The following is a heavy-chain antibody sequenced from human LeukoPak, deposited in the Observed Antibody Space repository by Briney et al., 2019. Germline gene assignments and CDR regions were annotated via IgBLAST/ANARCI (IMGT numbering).Heavy chain of an antibody. D-gene: IGHD5-24*01. CDR3: AGGDGYRNGVFDY. V-gene: IGHV1-18*01. Sequence: ASVKVSCKASGYTFLNYGISWVRQAPGQGPEWMGWISAYRRNTNYAQRVQGRVTLTTDISTSTAYMELRNLGSDDTAVYYCAGGDGYRNGVFDYWGQGTLVTVSS. CDR1: GYTFLNYG. CDR2: ISAYRRNT. J-gene: IGHJ4*02.